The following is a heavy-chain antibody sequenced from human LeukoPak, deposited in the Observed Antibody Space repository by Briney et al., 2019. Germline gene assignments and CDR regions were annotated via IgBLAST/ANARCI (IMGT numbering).Heavy chain of an antibody. V-gene: IGHV1-18*01. D-gene: IGHD3-10*01. CDR2: ICAYNGNT. J-gene: IGHJ6*02. CDR1: GYTFTSYG. Sequence: GASVKVSCKASGYTFTSYGISWVRQAPGQGLEWMGWICAYNGNTNYAQKLQGRVTMTTDTSTSTAYMELRSLRSDDTAVYYCARGKDYYGSGSYYNYGMDVWGQGTTVTVSS. CDR3: ARGKDYYGSGSYYNYGMDV.